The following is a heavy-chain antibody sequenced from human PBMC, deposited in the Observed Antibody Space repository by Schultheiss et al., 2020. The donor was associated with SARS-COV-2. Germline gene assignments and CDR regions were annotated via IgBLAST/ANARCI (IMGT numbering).Heavy chain of an antibody. D-gene: IGHD3-22*01. CDR2: ISGSGGST. CDR3: ARTGDSSGYYPQGNWYFDL. J-gene: IGHJ2*01. V-gene: IGHV3-53*01. Sequence: GESLKISCAASGFTVSSNYMSWVRQAPGKGLEWVSAISGSGGSTYYADSVKGRFTISRDNSKNTLYLQMNSLRAEDTAVYYCARTGDSSGYYPQGNWYFDLWGRGTLVTVSS. CDR1: GFTVSSNY.